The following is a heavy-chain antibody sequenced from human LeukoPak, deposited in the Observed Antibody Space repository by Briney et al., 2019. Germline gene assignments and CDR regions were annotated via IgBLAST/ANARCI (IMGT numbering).Heavy chain of an antibody. J-gene: IGHJ5*02. CDR3: AKVGMVRGDIINPFDP. CDR2: ISDSGDST. CDR1: GFAYSGSS. Sequence: GGSLRLSCTASGFAYSGSSMHWVRQAPGKGLEWVSLISDSGDSTYYADSVKGRFSISRDNSKNTLFLQMSSLRAEDTAVYYCAKVGMVRGDIINPFDPWGQGTLVTVSS. D-gene: IGHD3-10*01. V-gene: IGHV3-23*01.